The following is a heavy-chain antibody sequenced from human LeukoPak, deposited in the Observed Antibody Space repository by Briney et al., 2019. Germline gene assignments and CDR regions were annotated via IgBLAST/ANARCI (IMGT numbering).Heavy chain of an antibody. Sequence: GGSLRLSCAASGFTFSTSWMNWVRQAPGKGLEWVANIKEDGSEEYYVDSVKGRFTISGDNARKSLYLQMNSLRVEDTAVYYCARGYSGYEFGYWGQGTLVTVSS. CDR2: IKEDGSEE. J-gene: IGHJ4*02. V-gene: IGHV3-7*04. CDR3: ARGYSGYEFGY. D-gene: IGHD5-12*01. CDR1: GFTFSTSW.